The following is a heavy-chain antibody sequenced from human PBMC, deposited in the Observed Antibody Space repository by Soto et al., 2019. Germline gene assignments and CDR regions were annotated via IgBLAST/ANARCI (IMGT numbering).Heavy chain of an antibody. J-gene: IGHJ3*02. CDR2: INTNSGGT. D-gene: IGHD6-13*01. Sequence: ASVKVSCKASGYTFAGYYIHWVRQAPGQGLEWMGWINTNSGGTNYAQKFQGRVTMTKDTSTSTVYMELSSLRSEDTAVYYCARDMSSSSWVPRVFDIWGQGTMVTVSS. CDR1: GYTFAGYY. V-gene: IGHV1-2*02. CDR3: ARDMSSSSWVPRVFDI.